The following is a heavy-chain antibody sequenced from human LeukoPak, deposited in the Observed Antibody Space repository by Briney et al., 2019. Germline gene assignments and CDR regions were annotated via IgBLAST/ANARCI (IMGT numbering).Heavy chain of an antibody. V-gene: IGHV1-3*01. CDR2: INAGNGNT. D-gene: IGHD1-26*01. J-gene: IGHJ4*02. CDR3: ARFSIVGASPFDY. Sequence: GESLKISCKASGYTFTSYAMHWVRQAPGQRLEWMGWINAGNGNTKYSQKFQGRVTITRDTSASTAYMGLSSLRSEDTAVYYCARFSIVGASPFDYWGQGTLVTVSS. CDR1: GYTFTSYA.